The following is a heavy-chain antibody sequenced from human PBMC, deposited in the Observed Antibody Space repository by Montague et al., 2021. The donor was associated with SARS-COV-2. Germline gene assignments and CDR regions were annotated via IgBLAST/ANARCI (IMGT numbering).Heavy chain of an antibody. Sequence: CAISGDSVVDLSGRWDGNRHEPSPRLECVCRTYFRSKRSNEYALSVKSRITITPDTSKNQLSLQLTSVTPEDTAVYYCTRAVWGVQDYWGQGSLVTVSS. CDR1: GDSVVDLSGR. V-gene: IGHV6-1*01. CDR3: TRAVWGVQDY. D-gene: IGHD3-10*01. J-gene: IGHJ4*02. CDR2: TYFRSKRSN.